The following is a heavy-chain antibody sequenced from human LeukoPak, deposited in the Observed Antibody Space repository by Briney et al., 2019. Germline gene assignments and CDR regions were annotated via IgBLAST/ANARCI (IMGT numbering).Heavy chain of an antibody. J-gene: IGHJ4*02. D-gene: IGHD6-25*01. CDR1: GLTFDDYG. CDR2: INWNGGST. Sequence: PGGSLRLSCAASGLTFDDYGLSWVRQAPGKGLEWVSTINWNGGSTGYADSVKGRFTISRDNAKNSLYLQMNSLRAEDTAVYYCAKVWYSSGLGGFWDYWGQGTLVTVSS. CDR3: AKVWYSSGLGGFWDY. V-gene: IGHV3-20*04.